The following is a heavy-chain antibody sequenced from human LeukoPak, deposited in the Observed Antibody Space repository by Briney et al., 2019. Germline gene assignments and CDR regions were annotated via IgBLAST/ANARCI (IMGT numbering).Heavy chain of an antibody. V-gene: IGHV4-59*11. CDR1: GGSISSHY. D-gene: IGHD3-22*01. Sequence: SETLSLTCTVSGGSISSHYWSWIRQPPGKALEWIGYIYYSGSTNYNPSLKSRVTISVDTSKNQFSLKLSSVTAADTSVYYCARTDSSGYYPDYWGQGTLVTVSS. CDR2: IYYSGST. J-gene: IGHJ4*02. CDR3: ARTDSSGYYPDY.